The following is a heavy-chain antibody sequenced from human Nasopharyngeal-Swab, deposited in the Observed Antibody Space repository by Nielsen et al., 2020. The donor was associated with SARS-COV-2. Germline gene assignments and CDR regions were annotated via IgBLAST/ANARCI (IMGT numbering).Heavy chain of an antibody. Sequence: GESLKISCKGSGYNFTTYWIGWVRQMPGKGLEWMGIIYPGDSDTRYSPSFQGQVTISADKSISTAYLQWSSLKASDTAMYYCARRGYGGSGSYYFYYYMDVRGKGTTVTVSS. D-gene: IGHD4-23*01. J-gene: IGHJ6*03. CDR1: GYNFTTYW. CDR3: ARRGYGGSGSYYFYYYMDV. CDR2: IYPGDSDT. V-gene: IGHV5-51*01.